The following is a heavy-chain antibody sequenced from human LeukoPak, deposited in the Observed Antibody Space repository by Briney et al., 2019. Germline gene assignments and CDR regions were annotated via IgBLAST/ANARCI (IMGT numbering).Heavy chain of an antibody. J-gene: IGHJ4*02. V-gene: IGHV1-18*01. CDR3: ARDNWNYQFDNIDY. D-gene: IGHD1-7*01. CDR1: GDTSNYA. Sequence: ASVKVSCKSSGDTSNYAFSWVRQAPGQGLEWMGWISAYNGNTDYAQKLQGRVTMTTDTSTSTAYMELRSLRSDDTAVYYCARDNWNYQFDNIDYWGQGTLVTVSS. CDR2: ISAYNGNT.